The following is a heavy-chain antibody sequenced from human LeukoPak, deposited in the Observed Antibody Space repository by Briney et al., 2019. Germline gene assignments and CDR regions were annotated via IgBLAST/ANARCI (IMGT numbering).Heavy chain of an antibody. D-gene: IGHD6-13*01. J-gene: IGHJ4*02. CDR2: IYYSGST. V-gene: IGHV4-31*03. CDR1: GGSISSGGYY. Sequence: PSETLSLTCTVSGGSISSGGYYWSWIRQHPGKGLEWIGYIYYSGSTYYNPSLKSRVTISVDTSKNQFSLKLSSVTAADTAVYYCARSTRYSSSWYSPDYWGQGTLVTVSS. CDR3: ARSTRYSSSWYSPDY.